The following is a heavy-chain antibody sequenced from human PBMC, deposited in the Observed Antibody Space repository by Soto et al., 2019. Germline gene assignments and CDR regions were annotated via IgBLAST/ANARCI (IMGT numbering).Heavy chain of an antibody. D-gene: IGHD4-4*01. CDR3: ARAGPMTTVTMDS. CDR2: ISAYNGNT. CDR1: GYTFTSYD. J-gene: IGHJ4*02. Sequence: ASVKVSCKASGYTFTSYDISWVRQAPGQGLEWMGWISAYNGNTNYAQKLQGRVTMTTDTSTSTAYMKLRSVTAADTAVYYCARAGPMTTVTMDSWGPGTLVTVSS. V-gene: IGHV1-18*01.